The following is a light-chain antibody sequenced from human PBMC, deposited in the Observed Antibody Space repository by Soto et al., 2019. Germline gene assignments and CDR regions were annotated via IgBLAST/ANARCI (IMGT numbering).Light chain of an antibody. CDR2: SND. CDR1: SSNIGTNT. CDR3: AAWDDSLNGWV. J-gene: IGLJ3*02. V-gene: IGLV1-44*01. Sequence: QSVLTQPPSASGTPGQRVPISCSGSSSNIGTNTVNWYQQLPGTAPKLLIYSNDQRPSGVPDRFSGSKSGTSASLAISGLQSEYEADYDCAAWDDSLNGWVFGGGTKLTVL.